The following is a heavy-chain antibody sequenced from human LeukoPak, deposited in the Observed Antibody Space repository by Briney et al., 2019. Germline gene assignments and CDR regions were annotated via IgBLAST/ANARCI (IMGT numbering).Heavy chain of an antibody. V-gene: IGHV4-30-2*01. CDR2: IYHSGST. CDR3: ARRYSSSWAHDRFDP. J-gene: IGHJ5*02. D-gene: IGHD6-13*01. Sequence: SQTLSLTCAVSGGSISSGGYSWSWIRQPPGKGLEWIGYIYHSGSTYYNPSLKSRVTISVDRSKNQFSLKLSSVTAAGTAVYYCARRYSSSWAHDRFDPWGQGTLVTVSS. CDR1: GGSISSGGYS.